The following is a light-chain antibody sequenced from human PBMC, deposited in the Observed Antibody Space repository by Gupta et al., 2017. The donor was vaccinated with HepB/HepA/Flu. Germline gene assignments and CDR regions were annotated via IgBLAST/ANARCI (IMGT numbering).Light chain of an antibody. CDR1: SSNIGSNY. J-gene: IGLJ1*01. V-gene: IGLV1-47*01. Sequence: QSVLTQPPSASGTPGPRVTISCSGSSSNIGSNYVYWYQQLPGTAPKLLIYRNNQRPSGVPDRFSGSKSGTSASLAISGLRSEDEADYYCAAWDDSLSALWIFGTGTKVTVL. CDR3: AAWDDSLSALWI. CDR2: RNN.